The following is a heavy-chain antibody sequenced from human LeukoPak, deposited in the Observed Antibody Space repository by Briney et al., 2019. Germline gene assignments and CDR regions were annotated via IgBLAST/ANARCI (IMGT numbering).Heavy chain of an antibody. CDR2: ISYDGSNK. J-gene: IGHJ4*02. V-gene: IGHV3-30*04. CDR1: GFTFSSYA. CDR3: ARGPRWYPGSIDY. D-gene: IGHD4-23*01. Sequence: PGRSLRLSCAASGFTFSSYAMHWVRQAPGKGLEWVAVISYDGSNKYYADSVKGRFTISRDNSKNTLYLQMNSLRAEDTAVYYCARGPRWYPGSIDYWGQGTLVTVSS.